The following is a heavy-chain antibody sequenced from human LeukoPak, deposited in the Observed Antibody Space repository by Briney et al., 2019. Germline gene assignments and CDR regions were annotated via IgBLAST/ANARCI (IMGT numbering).Heavy chain of an antibody. CDR3: AKRPLVRGVIMPNGYFDD. Sequence: PSETLSLTCTVSGGSISSYYWSWIRQPAGKGLEWIGRIYTSGSTNYNPSLKSRVTMSVDTSKNQFSLKLSSVTAADTAVYFCAKRPLVRGVIMPNGYFDDWGQGTLVTVSS. J-gene: IGHJ4*02. D-gene: IGHD3-10*01. CDR2: IYTSGST. CDR1: GGSISSYY. V-gene: IGHV4-4*07.